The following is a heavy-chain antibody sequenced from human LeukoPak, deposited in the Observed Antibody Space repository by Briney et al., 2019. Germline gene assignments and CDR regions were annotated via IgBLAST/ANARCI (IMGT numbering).Heavy chain of an antibody. Sequence: ASVKVSCKASGYTLDRFGISWVRQAPGQGLECLRWINPYNGKTIFGEKFQGRVTMTTDTSTSTVYMGLTRLRSDDTAVYFCARDTPQHLKRFDYWGQGTLVNVSS. J-gene: IGHJ4*02. CDR3: ARDTPQHLKRFDY. V-gene: IGHV1-18*01. CDR1: GYTLDRFG. CDR2: INPYNGKT.